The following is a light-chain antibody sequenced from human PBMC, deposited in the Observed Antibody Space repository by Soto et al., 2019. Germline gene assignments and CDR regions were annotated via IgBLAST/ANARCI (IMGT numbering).Light chain of an antibody. CDR3: AAWDDSLNGHVV. Sequence: QSVLTQPPSASGTPGQGVTISCSGGSSNIGSNAVNWYQQLPGTAPKLLIYSNNQRPSGVPDRFSGSKSGTSASLTISGLQSDDEADYYCAAWDDSLNGHVVFGGGTQLTVL. CDR2: SNN. V-gene: IGLV1-44*01. CDR1: SSNIGSNA. J-gene: IGLJ2*01.